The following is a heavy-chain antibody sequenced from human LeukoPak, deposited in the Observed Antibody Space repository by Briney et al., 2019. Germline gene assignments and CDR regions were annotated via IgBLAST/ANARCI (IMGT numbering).Heavy chain of an antibody. CDR1: GCTFSSYA. CDR3: ARGGGGRPPLAAAATGYYYGMDV. Sequence: WGSLRLSCAVSGCTFSSYAMSWGRQAPGRGVEWGLGISGIAGSTYYADSVKGRFTISRDNSKNTLYLQMNRLSAEATAVYYSARGGGGRPPLAAAATGYYYGMDVWGQGTTVTVSS. D-gene: IGHD6-13*01. J-gene: IGHJ6*02. V-gene: IGHV3-23*01. CDR2: ISGIAGST.